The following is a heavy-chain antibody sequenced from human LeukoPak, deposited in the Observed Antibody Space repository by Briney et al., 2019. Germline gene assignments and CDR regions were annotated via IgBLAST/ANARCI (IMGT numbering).Heavy chain of an antibody. Sequence: GGSLTLSCTPSGHTCDSWAMCFRRQAPGKGLEWVSTIGGSGSPIFYTDSVKGRFTISRDNSRNTLHLQMNSLSAEDSAIYYCVKDFDYWGQGTLVTVSS. J-gene: IGHJ4*02. CDR3: VKDFDY. CDR1: GHTCDSWA. V-gene: IGHV3-23*01. CDR2: IGGSGSPI.